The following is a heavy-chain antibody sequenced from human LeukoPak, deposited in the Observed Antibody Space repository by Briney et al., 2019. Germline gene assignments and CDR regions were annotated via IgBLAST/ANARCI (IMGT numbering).Heavy chain of an antibody. CDR1: GFTFDDYA. J-gene: IGHJ4*02. D-gene: IGHD4-17*01. CDR2: IWYDGSNK. CDR3: ARDFEVTTASYYFDY. V-gene: IGHV3-33*08. Sequence: GGSLRLSCAASGFTFDDYAMHWVRQAPGKGLEWVAVIWYDGSNKYYADSVKGRFTISRDNSKNTLYLQMNSLRAEDTAVYYCARDFEVTTASYYFDYWGQGTLVTVSS.